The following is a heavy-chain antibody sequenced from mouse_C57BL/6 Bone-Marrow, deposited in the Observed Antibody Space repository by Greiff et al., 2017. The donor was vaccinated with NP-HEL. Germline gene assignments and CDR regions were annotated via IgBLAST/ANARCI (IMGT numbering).Heavy chain of an antibody. CDR2: IYPRSGNT. J-gene: IGHJ2*01. CDR1: GYTFTSSG. Sequence: QVQLKESGAELARPGASVKLSCKASGYTFTSSGISWVKQRTGQGLGWIGEIYPRSGNTCYMGKFKGKATLTADKSSSTAYMELRSLTSEDSAVYFCARGTAQATAYWGQGTTLTVSS. V-gene: IGHV1-81*01. CDR3: ARGTAQATAY. D-gene: IGHD3-2*02.